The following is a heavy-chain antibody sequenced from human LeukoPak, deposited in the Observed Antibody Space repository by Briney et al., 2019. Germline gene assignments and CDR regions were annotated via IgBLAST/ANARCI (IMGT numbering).Heavy chain of an antibody. D-gene: IGHD3-10*01. Sequence: GGSLRLSCVGSGFTFSAYWMTWVRQAPGKGLEWVSSISETGTYTYYADSVQGRFTISRDNSNNTLFLQMDSLRAEDTAVYYCANGGCYYWGQGALVTVSS. CDR3: ANGGCYY. V-gene: IGHV3-23*01. J-gene: IGHJ4*02. CDR1: GFTFSAYW. CDR2: ISETGTYT.